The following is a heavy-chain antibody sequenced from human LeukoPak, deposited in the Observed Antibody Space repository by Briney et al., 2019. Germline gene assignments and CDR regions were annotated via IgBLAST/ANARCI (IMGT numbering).Heavy chain of an antibody. J-gene: IGHJ5*02. CDR3: AESEYFDP. Sequence: PGGSLRLSCTASGFTLSSYWMNWVRQAPGKGLVWVSCSKYNRSSIYYADSVKGRFTISRDNAKNSLYLQMNSLIADDTAVYCCAESEYFDPWGQGTVVTVSS. CDR2: SKYNRSSI. CDR1: GFTLSSYW. D-gene: IGHD6-6*01. V-gene: IGHV3-21*01.